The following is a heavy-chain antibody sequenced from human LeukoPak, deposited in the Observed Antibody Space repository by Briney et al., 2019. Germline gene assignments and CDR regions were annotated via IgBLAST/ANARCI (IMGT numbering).Heavy chain of an antibody. CDR3: ATVLG. J-gene: IGHJ4*02. Sequence: GGSLRLSCTASGFTFTSYWMHWVRQPPGKGLVWVARVKHDGSRTAYADSVTGRFTISRDNARNMVYLQMNSLRAEDTAVYYGATVLGWGQGTLVTVSS. D-gene: IGHD6-6*01. CDR2: VKHDGSRT. V-gene: IGHV3-74*01. CDR1: GFTFTSYW.